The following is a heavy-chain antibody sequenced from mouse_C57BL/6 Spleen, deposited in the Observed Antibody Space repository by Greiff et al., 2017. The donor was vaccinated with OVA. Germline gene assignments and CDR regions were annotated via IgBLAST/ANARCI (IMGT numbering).Heavy chain of an antibody. CDR2: IYPRDGST. CDR1: GYTFTSYD. V-gene: IGHV1-85*01. D-gene: IGHD1-1*01. J-gene: IGHJ3*01. Sequence: VQLQQSGPELVKPGASVKLSCKASGYTFTSYDINWVKQRPGQGLEWIGWIYPRDGSTKYNEKFKGKATLTVDTSSSTAYMELHSLTSEDSAVYFCARSGITTVVARGFAYWGQGTLVTVSA. CDR3: ARSGITTVVARGFAY.